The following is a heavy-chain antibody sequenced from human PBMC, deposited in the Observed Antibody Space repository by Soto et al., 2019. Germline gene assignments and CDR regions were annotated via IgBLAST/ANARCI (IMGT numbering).Heavy chain of an antibody. CDR3: AREMRAASDAFDI. CDR1: GGSISSGGYY. CDR2: IYYSGST. D-gene: IGHD6-25*01. Sequence: ASKTLSLTCTVSGGSISSGGYYWSWIRQHPGKGLEWIGYIYYSGSTYYNPSLKSRVTISVDTSKNQFSLKLSSVTAADTAVYYCAREMRAASDAFDICGQGTMVTVS. J-gene: IGHJ3*02. V-gene: IGHV4-31*03.